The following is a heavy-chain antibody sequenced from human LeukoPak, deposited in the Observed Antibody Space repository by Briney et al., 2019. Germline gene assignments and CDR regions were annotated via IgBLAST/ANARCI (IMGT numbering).Heavy chain of an antibody. CDR2: ISSSSSYI. D-gene: IGHD2-2*01. Sequence: PGGSLRLSCAASGFTFSSYSMNWVRQAPGKGLEWVSSISSSSSYIYYPDSVKGRFTISRDNAKNSLYLQMNSLRAEDTAVYYCARDSRDIVVVPAAMDGYYYYYMDVWGKGTTVTVSS. CDR3: ARDSRDIVVVPAAMDGYYYYYMDV. J-gene: IGHJ6*03. V-gene: IGHV3-21*01. CDR1: GFTFSSYS.